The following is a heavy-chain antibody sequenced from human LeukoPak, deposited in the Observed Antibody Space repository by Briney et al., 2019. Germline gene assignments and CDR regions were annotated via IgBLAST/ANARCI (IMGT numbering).Heavy chain of an antibody. CDR1: GFTFSSYW. J-gene: IGHJ4*02. Sequence: GGSLRLSCAASGFTFSSYWMSLVRQAPGKGLEWVANIKQDGSEKYYVDSVKGRFTISRDNAKNSLYLQMNSLRAEDTAVYYCANTPPRYCSGGSCPYYFDYWGQGTLVTVSS. D-gene: IGHD2-15*01. CDR3: ANTPPRYCSGGSCPYYFDY. V-gene: IGHV3-7*01. CDR2: IKQDGSEK.